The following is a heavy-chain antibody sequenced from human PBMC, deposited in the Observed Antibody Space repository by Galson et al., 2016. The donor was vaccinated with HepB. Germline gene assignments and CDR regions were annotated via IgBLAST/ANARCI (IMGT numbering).Heavy chain of an antibody. D-gene: IGHD2-2*01. CDR2: ILPVDSDI. Sequence: QSGAEVKKPGESLKISCRVSGYTFDNYWIGWVRQMPGKGLELMGIILPVDSDIRYSPSFQGQVTISADKSISTAYLQWSTLKASDTAMYYCGRLEVVVLPAAMGLGYYFDFWGQGTLVTVSS. V-gene: IGHV5-51*01. CDR1: GYTFDNYW. CDR3: GRLEVVVLPAAMGLGYYFDF. J-gene: IGHJ4*02.